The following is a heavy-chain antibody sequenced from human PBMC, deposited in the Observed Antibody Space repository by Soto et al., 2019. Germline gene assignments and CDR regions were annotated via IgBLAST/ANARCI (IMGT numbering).Heavy chain of an antibody. CDR2: ISYDGSNK. CDR3: VVVPAATDYNWFDP. D-gene: IGHD2-2*01. V-gene: IGHV3-30*03. CDR1: GFTFSSYG. J-gene: IGHJ5*02. Sequence: QVQLVESGGGVVQPGRSLRLSCAASGFTFSSYGMHWVRQAPGKGLEWVAVISYDGSNKYYADSVKGRFTISRENSKNTLYLQMNSLRAEDTAVYYCVVVPAATDYNWFDPWGQGTLVTVSS.